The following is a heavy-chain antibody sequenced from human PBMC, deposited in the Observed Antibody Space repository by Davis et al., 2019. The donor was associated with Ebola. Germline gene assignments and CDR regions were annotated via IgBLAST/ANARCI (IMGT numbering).Heavy chain of an antibody. CDR1: GYNFGSYW. CDR2: IYLSGSYI. J-gene: IGHJ3*01. D-gene: IGHD5-12*01. Sequence: GESLKISCQGSGYNFGSYWIGWVRQMPGKGLEWMGRIYLSGSYINYSPSFQGHITISADRSISTAYLQWSSLKASDSAIYYCARHRYSTSANDAFDVWGQGTLVTVSP. CDR3: ARHRYSTSANDAFDV. V-gene: IGHV5-10-1*01.